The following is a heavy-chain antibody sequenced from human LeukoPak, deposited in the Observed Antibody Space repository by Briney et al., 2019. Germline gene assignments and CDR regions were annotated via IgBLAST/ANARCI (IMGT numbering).Heavy chain of an antibody. CDR3: ARCGKYYYDSSGYNPDY. J-gene: IGHJ4*02. V-gene: IGHV3-21*01. D-gene: IGHD3-22*01. CDR2: ISSSSSYI. Sequence: PGGSLRLSCAASGFTFSSYAMSWVRQAPGKGLEWVSSISSSSSYIYYADSVKGRFTISRDNAKNSLYLQMNSLRAEDTAVYYCARCGKYYYDSSGYNPDYWGQGTLVTVSS. CDR1: GFTFSSYA.